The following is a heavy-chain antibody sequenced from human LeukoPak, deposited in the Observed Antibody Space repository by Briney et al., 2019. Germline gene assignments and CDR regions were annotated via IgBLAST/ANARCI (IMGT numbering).Heavy chain of an antibody. CDR2: ISSSSSTI. CDR3: ARDDRRRGVDY. D-gene: IGHD3-10*01. Sequence: GGSLRLSCAASGFTFSSYSMNWVRQAPGKGLEWVSYISSSSSTIYYADSVKGRFTISRDNAKNSLYLQMNSLRAEDTAVYYCARDDRRRGVDYWGQGTPVTVSS. J-gene: IGHJ4*02. V-gene: IGHV3-48*01. CDR1: GFTFSSYS.